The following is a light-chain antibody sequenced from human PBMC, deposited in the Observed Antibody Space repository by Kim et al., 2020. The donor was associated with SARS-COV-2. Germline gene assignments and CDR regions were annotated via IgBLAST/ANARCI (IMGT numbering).Light chain of an antibody. CDR3: QQRYIAPRT. CDR2: GAS. V-gene: IGKV1-39*01. J-gene: IGKJ4*01. CDR1: QSIRNY. Sequence: DIQMTQSPSSLSASVGDRVTITCRASQSIRNYLNWYQHKPGKAPQLLFYGASNSHGGVPSRFSGSGSGTDFTFTITSLQPEDFSTFHCQQRYIAPRTLRGGTQV.